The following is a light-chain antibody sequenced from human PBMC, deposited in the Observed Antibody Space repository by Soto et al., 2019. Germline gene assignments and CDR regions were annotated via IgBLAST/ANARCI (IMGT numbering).Light chain of an antibody. CDR1: SSNIGSNY. Sequence: CLLPQPPSSSGAPGQVVTLSCSGSSSNIGSNYVYWYQQLPGTAPKLLIYRNNQRPSGVPDRFSGSKSGTSASLAISGLRSEDEADYYCAAWDDSLSAHYVFGTGTKVTV. CDR3: AAWDDSLSAHYV. V-gene: IGLV1-47*01. J-gene: IGLJ1*01. CDR2: RNN.